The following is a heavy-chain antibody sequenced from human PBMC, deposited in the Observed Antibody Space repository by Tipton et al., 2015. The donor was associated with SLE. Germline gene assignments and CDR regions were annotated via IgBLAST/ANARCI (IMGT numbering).Heavy chain of an antibody. CDR1: GVSISSSY. J-gene: IGHJ3*02. Sequence: LRLSCNVSGVSISSSYWSWIRQPAGKGLEWIGRIYTSGATDDNPSLKSRVTMSVDMPKNQIFLKMTSVTAADSAVYFCARVWLNNAFDIWGQGTRVTVSS. V-gene: IGHV4-4*07. D-gene: IGHD2/OR15-2a*01. CDR2: IYTSGAT. CDR3: ARVWLNNAFDI.